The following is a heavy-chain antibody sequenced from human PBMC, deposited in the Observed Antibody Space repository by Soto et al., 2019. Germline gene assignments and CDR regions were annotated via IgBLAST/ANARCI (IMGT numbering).Heavy chain of an antibody. Sequence: SETLSLTCTVSGGSISSYYWSWIRQPPGKGLEWIGRIYTSGSTNYNPSLKSRVTMSVDTSKNQFSLKLSSVTAADTAVYYCARDRTYYDFWSGYRYYYYGMDVWGQGTTVTVSS. CDR1: GGSISSYY. CDR3: ARDRTYYDFWSGYRYYYYGMDV. CDR2: IYTSGST. J-gene: IGHJ6*02. D-gene: IGHD3-3*01. V-gene: IGHV4-4*07.